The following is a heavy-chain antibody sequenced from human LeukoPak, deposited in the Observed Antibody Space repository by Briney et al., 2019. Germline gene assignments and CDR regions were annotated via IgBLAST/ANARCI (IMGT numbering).Heavy chain of an antibody. Sequence: PSETLSLTCAVYGGSFSGYYSSWIRQPPGKGLEWIGEINHSGSTNYNPSLKSRVTISVDTSKNQFSLKLSSVTAADTAVYYCASITSGYSSSWFKVGMDVWGKGTTVTVSP. J-gene: IGHJ6*04. CDR1: GGSFSGYY. CDR2: INHSGST. V-gene: IGHV4-34*01. CDR3: ASITSGYSSSWFKVGMDV. D-gene: IGHD6-13*01.